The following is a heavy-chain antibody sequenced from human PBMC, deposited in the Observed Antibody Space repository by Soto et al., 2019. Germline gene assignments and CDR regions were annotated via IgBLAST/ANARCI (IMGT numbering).Heavy chain of an antibody. D-gene: IGHD3-3*01. CDR3: TRGALYSRSCSHTPYFDY. V-gene: IGHV3-30-3*01. J-gene: IGHJ4*02. CDR1: GFTFNSYA. Sequence: QVQLVESGGDVVQPGRSLRLSCTASGFTFNSYAIHWVRQAPAKGLEWVAVILSDGSKKYYADSVKGRFTLSRDNSKNTLYVQMNSLRIDDTAVYYCTRGALYSRSCSHTPYFDYWGQGTLVTVSS. CDR2: ILSDGSKK.